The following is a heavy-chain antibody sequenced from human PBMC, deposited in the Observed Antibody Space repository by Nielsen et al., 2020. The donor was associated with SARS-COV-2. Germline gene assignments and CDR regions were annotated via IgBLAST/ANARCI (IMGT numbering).Heavy chain of an antibody. CDR2: ISYSGNA. CDR3: ARNLLASITIFGVVSHHGMDV. V-gene: IGHV4-59*12. Sequence: PGKGLEWIGYISYSGNANYNPSLKSRVTISVDTSKNQFSLKLSSVTAADTAVYYCARNLLASITIFGVVSHHGMDVWGQGTTVTVSS. J-gene: IGHJ6*02. D-gene: IGHD3-3*01.